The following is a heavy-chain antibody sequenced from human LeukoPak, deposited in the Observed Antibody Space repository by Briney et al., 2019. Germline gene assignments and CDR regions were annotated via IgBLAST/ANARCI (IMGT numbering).Heavy chain of an antibody. Sequence: GGSLRLSCAASGFTFSSYAMSWVRQAPGKGLEWVSAISGSGGSTYYADSVKGRFTIPRDNSKNTLYLQMNSLRAEDTAVYYCAKAGDIVVVKGYCYYMDVWGKGTTVTVSS. CDR3: AKAGDIVVVKGYCYYMDV. CDR1: GFTFSSYA. V-gene: IGHV3-23*01. J-gene: IGHJ6*03. D-gene: IGHD2-2*01. CDR2: ISGSGGST.